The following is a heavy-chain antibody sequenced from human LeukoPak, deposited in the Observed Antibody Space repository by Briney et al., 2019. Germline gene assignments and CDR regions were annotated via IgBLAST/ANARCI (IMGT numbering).Heavy chain of an antibody. CDR1: GFTFRNHW. V-gene: IGHV3-74*03. D-gene: IGHD6-6*01. Sequence: QPGGSLRLSCAASGFTFRNHWTHWVRQTPGKGLVWVSRISSDGSSTTYADSVKGRFTISRDNAKNTLYLQMNNLRAEDTAMYYCTRDQRVTGRPDIDYWGQGTLVIVSS. CDR2: ISSDGSST. CDR3: TRDQRVTGRPDIDY. J-gene: IGHJ4*02.